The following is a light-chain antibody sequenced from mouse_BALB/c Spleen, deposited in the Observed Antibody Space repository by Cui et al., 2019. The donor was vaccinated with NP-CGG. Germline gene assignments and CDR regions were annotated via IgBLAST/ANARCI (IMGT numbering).Light chain of an antibody. J-gene: IGLJ1*01. Sequence: QSVVSYESALTTSPGETVKLTCPSSTGAVTTSNYANGVQEKPDHLFTGLIGGTNNRAPGVPARFSGSLFGDKAALTTTGAQTEDEAIYFCTLWYGNHWVFGGGTKLTVL. CDR3: TLWYGNHWV. CDR2: GTN. V-gene: IGLV1*01. CDR1: TGAVTTSNY.